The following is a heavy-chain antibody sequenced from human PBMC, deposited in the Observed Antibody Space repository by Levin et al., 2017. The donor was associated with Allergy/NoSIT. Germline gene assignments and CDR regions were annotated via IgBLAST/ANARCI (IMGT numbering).Heavy chain of an antibody. CDR1: GFTFGDYA. CDR3: TRDIAARHWFDP. CDR2: LRSIRHGGTS. Sequence: GGSLRLSCTASGFTFGDYAMSWFRQAPGKGLEWVAFLRSIRHGGTSEYAAAVKGRFTISRDDSKSIAYLQMNSLKIEDTAMYYCTRDIAARHWFDPWGQGTQVTVSS. V-gene: IGHV3-49*03. D-gene: IGHD6-6*01. J-gene: IGHJ5*02.